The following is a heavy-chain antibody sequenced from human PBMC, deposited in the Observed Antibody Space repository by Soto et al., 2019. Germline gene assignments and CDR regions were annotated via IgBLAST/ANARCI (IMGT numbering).Heavy chain of an antibody. CDR3: ARGPFVGATTGDY. Sequence: ASVKVSCKASGGTFSSYAISWVRQAPGQGLEWMGRIIPILGIANYAQKFQGRVTITADKSTSTAYMELSSLRSEDTAVYYCARGPFVGATTGDYWGQGTLVTVSS. J-gene: IGHJ4*02. CDR2: IIPILGIA. V-gene: IGHV1-69*04. D-gene: IGHD1-26*01. CDR1: GGTFSSYA.